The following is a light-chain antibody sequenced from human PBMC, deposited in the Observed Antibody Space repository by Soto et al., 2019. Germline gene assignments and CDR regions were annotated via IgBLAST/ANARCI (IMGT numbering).Light chain of an antibody. Sequence: QMTQSPSSLSASLGDRVTITCRASQTISNYLNWYQQKSGRAPELPVYAASNLQSGVPSRFTGSGSGTHFTLTISGLEPADFATYFCQQSYSTPITFGQGTRLENK. J-gene: IGKJ5*01. CDR3: QQSYSTPIT. CDR2: AAS. CDR1: QTISNY. V-gene: IGKV1-39*01.